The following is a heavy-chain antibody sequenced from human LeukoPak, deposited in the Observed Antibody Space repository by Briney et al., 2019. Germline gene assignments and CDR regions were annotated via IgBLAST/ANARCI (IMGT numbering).Heavy chain of an antibody. CDR1: GFTFSSYG. V-gene: IGHV3-30*02. D-gene: IGHD3-16*02. CDR3: ATANDYVWGSYRHDFDY. Sequence: PGGSLRLSCAASGFTFSSYGMHWVRQAPGKGLEWVAFIRYDGSNKYYADSVKGRFTISRDNSKNTLYLQMNSLRAEDTTVYYCATANDYVWGSYRHDFDYWGQGTLVTVSS. CDR2: IRYDGSNK. J-gene: IGHJ4*02.